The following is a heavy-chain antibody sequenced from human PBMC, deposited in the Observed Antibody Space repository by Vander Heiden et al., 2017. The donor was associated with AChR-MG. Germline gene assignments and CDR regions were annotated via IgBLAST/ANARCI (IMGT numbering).Heavy chain of an antibody. CDR1: GFTFSSYA. J-gene: IGHJ4*02. CDR2: ISGSGGST. D-gene: IGHD5-12*01. V-gene: IGHV3-23*01. CDR3: ANTHSGYASLRDY. Sequence: EVQLLESGGGLVQPGGSLRVSCAAAGFTFSSYAMGWVRQAPGKGVEWVSAISGSGGSTYYADSVKGRFTISRDNSKNTLYLQMNSLRAEDTAVYYCANTHSGYASLRDYWGQGTLVTVSS.